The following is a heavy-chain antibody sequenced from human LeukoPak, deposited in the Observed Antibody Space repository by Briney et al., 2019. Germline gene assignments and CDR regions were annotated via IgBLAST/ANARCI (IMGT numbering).Heavy chain of an antibody. CDR2: INPSGGST. V-gene: IGHV1-46*01. CDR1: GYTFTSYY. Sequence: PVASVKVSCKASGYTFTSYYMHWVRQAPGQGLEWMGIINPSGGSTSYAQKFQGRVTMTRDTSTNTVYMELSSLRSEDTAVYFCARATLSDYYFNYWGQGTLVTVSS. J-gene: IGHJ4*02. CDR3: ARATLSDYYFNY.